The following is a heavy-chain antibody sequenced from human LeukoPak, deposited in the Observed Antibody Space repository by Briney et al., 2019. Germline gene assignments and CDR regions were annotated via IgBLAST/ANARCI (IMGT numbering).Heavy chain of an antibody. CDR1: GFTFSGYS. J-gene: IGHJ3*02. V-gene: IGHV3-23*01. Sequence: GGSLRLSCAASGFTFSGYSMSWVRQAPGKGLEWVSAIINSGANTFYADSVKGRFTISRDNSKNMVYLQMNSLRAEDTALYYCAKDFGSGAAEDAFDIWGQGTMVTVSA. D-gene: IGHD3-10*01. CDR3: AKDFGSGAAEDAFDI. CDR2: IINSGANT.